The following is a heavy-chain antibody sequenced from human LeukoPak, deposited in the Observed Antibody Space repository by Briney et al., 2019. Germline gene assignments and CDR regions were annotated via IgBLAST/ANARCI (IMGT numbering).Heavy chain of an antibody. CDR3: AREGVTMIAGAFDI. Sequence: GGSLRLSCAASGFTFSSYWMHWVRQAPGKGLVWVSRINSDGSSTSYADSVKGRFTISRDNAKNSLYLQMNSLRAEDTAVYYCAREGVTMIAGAFDIWGQGTMVTVFS. CDR2: INSDGSST. V-gene: IGHV3-74*01. D-gene: IGHD3-22*01. CDR1: GFTFSSYW. J-gene: IGHJ3*02.